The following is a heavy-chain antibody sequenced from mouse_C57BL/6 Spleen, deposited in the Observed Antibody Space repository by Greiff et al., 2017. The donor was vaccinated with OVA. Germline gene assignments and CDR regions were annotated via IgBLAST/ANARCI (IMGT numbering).Heavy chain of an antibody. D-gene: IGHD1-1*02. CDR3: ARMWYYFDY. CDR1: GFTFSSYT. V-gene: IGHV5-9*01. Sequence: EVKLVESGGGLVKPGGSLKLSCAASGFTFSSYTMSWVRQTPEKRLEWVATISGGGGNTYYPDSVKGRFTISRDNAKNTLYLQMGGLRSEDTALYYCARMWYYFDYWGQGTTLTVSS. CDR2: ISGGGGNT. J-gene: IGHJ2*01.